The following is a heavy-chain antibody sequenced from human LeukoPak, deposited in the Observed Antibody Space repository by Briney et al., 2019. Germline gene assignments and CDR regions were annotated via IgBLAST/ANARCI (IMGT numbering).Heavy chain of an antibody. J-gene: IGHJ6*03. D-gene: IGHD2-2*01. CDR2: IYPGDSDT. CDR1: GYSFTSYW. V-gene: IGHV5-51*01. CDR3: ARIPCSSTSCLYYYYYMDV. Sequence: GESLKISCKGSGYSFTSYWIGWVRQMPGKGLEWMGIIYPGDSDTRYSPSFQGQVTISADKSISTAYLQWSSLKASDTAMYYCARIPCSSTSCLYYYYYMDVWGKGTTVTVS.